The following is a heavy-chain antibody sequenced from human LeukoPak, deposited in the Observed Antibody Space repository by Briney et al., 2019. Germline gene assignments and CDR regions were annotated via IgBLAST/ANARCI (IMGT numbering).Heavy chain of an antibody. Sequence: SETLSLTCTVSGGSISSYYWSWIRQPPGKGLEWIGYIYYSGSTNYNPSLKSRVTISVDTSKNQFSLKLSSVTAADTAVYYCARHLLGKYPVCGGDCYSLLYWGQGTLVTVSS. D-gene: IGHD2-21*02. CDR2: IYYSGST. J-gene: IGHJ4*02. CDR3: ARHLLGKYPVCGGDCYSLLY. V-gene: IGHV4-59*08. CDR1: GGSISSYY.